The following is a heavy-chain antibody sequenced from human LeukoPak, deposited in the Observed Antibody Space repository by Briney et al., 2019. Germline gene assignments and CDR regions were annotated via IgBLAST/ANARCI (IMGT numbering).Heavy chain of an antibody. D-gene: IGHD3-10*01. CDR3: ARHESAVRAQYYYGMDV. Sequence: SETLSLTCTVSGGSISSYYWSWIRQPPGKGLEWIGYIYYSGSTNYNPSLKSRVTISVDTSKNQFSLKLSSVTAADTAVYYCARHESAVRAQYYYGMDVWGQGTTVTVSS. CDR1: GGSISSYY. V-gene: IGHV4-59*08. J-gene: IGHJ6*02. CDR2: IYYSGST.